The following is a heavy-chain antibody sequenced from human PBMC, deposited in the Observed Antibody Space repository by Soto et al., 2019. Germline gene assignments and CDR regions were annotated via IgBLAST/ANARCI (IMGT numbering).Heavy chain of an antibody. D-gene: IGHD3-10*01. CDR3: AKDRGKYNYGSGSQIHFDY. CDR1: GFTFSTYA. Sequence: EVQLLESGGGLVQPGGSLILPCTASGFTFSTYAMSWVRQAPGKGLEWVSGISXXGRSTYYADSVKGRFTISRDNSKNTLYLQMNSLRAEDTAVYYCAKDRGKYNYGSGSQIHFDYWVQGTLVTVSS. CDR2: ISXXGRST. J-gene: IGHJ4*02. V-gene: IGHV3-23*01.